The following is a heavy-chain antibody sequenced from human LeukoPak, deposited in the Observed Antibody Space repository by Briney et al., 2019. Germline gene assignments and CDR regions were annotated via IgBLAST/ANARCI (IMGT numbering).Heavy chain of an antibody. CDR2: IYYIGST. D-gene: IGHD1-26*01. V-gene: IGHV4-30-4*05. Sequence: VYIYYIGSTYYNPSLKSRVTISVDPSKNQFSLKLSSVTAADTAVYYCAKHAGAFYYFGYWGQGTLVTVSS. CDR3: AKHAGAFYYFGY. J-gene: IGHJ4*02.